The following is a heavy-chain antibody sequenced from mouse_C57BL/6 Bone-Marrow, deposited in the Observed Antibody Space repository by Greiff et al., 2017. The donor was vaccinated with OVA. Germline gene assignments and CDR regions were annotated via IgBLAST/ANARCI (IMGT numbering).Heavy chain of an antibody. CDR2: ISSGSSTI. Sequence: DVKLVESGGGLVKPGGSLKLSCAASGFTFSDYGMHWVRQAPEKGLEWVAYISSGSSTIYYADTVKGRFTISRDNAKNTLFLQMTSLRSEDTAMYYCARRYDYDLAWFAYWGQGTLVTVSA. D-gene: IGHD2-4*01. CDR3: ARRYDYDLAWFAY. CDR1: GFTFSDYG. V-gene: IGHV5-17*01. J-gene: IGHJ3*01.